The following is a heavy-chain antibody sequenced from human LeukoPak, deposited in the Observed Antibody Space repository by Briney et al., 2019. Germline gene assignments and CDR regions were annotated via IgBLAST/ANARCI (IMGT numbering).Heavy chain of an antibody. V-gene: IGHV1-2*02. D-gene: IGHD5-18*01. Sequence: ASVKVSCKASGYTFTGYYMHWVRQAPGQGLEWMGWINPNSGGTNYAQKFQGRVTMTRETSISTASLELSSLRSDDTAVYYCARTYTSIPAFDFWGQGTMVTVSS. CDR2: INPNSGGT. CDR1: GYTFTGYY. J-gene: IGHJ3*01. CDR3: ARTYTSIPAFDF.